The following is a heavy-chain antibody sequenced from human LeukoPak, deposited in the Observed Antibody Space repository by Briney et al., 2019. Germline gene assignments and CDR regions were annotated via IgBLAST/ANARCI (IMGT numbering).Heavy chain of an antibody. Sequence: SETLSLTCTLSGASIRSSYWSSIRQPPRQGLEWIGYMSNGGTANYNPSLRGRVSISAGMSNNQILLDLTSVTADDTAAYYCARAQYDGFSSGYSGGFYFMDVWGKGTTVSVS. CDR1: GASIRSSY. J-gene: IGHJ6*03. CDR3: ARAQYDGFSSGYSGGFYFMDV. D-gene: IGHD3-3*01. CDR2: MSNGGTA. V-gene: IGHV4-59*01.